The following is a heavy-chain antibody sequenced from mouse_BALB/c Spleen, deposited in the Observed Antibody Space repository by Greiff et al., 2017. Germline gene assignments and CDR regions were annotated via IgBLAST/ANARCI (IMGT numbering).Heavy chain of an antibody. Sequence: EVKLMESGGGLVQPGGSLRLSCATSGFTFTDYYMSWVRQPPGKALEWLGFIRNKANGYTTEYSASVKGRFTISRDNSQSILYLQMNTLRAEDSATYYCARDKLGSSCFDYWGQGTTLTVSS. V-gene: IGHV7-3*02. D-gene: IGHD1-1*01. J-gene: IGHJ2*01. CDR1: GFTFTDYY. CDR2: IRNKANGYTT. CDR3: ARDKLGSSCFDY.